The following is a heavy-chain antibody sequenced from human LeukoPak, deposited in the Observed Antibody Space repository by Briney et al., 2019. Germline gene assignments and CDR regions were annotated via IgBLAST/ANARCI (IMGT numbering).Heavy chain of an antibody. Sequence: SETLSLTCAVCGGSFSDYYWSWIRQPPGKGLEWIGEINHSGSTNYNPSLKSRVTISVDTSKNQFSLQLSSVTAADTAVYYRARVLRPFTIFGVVFKSIDYFDYWGQGTLVTVSS. CDR3: ARVLRPFTIFGVVFKSIDYFDY. J-gene: IGHJ4*02. CDR2: INHSGST. D-gene: IGHD3-3*01. CDR1: GGSFSDYY. V-gene: IGHV4-34*01.